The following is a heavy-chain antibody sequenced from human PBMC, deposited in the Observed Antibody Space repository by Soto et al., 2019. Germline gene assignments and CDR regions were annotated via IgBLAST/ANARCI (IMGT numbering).Heavy chain of an antibody. V-gene: IGHV2-5*02. Sequence: QITLKESGPTLVKPTQPLTLTCTFSGFSLSTGGVAVGWIRQPPGKALEWLALIYWADDKRYSPSLKSKLTITRDTSKNQVVITMTNMDPVDTATYYCAHSRSTADAFDIWGHGTLVAVSS. CDR2: IYWADDK. J-gene: IGHJ3*02. CDR1: GFSLSTGGVA. CDR3: AHSRSTADAFDI.